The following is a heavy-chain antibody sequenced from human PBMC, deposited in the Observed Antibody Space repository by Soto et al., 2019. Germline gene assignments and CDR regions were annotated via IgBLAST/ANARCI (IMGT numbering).Heavy chain of an antibody. V-gene: IGHV4-61*01. CDR2: IYYSGST. J-gene: IGHJ6*02. CDR1: GGSVSSGSYY. Sequence: SETLSLTCTVSGGSVSSGSYYWSWLRQPPGKGLEWIGYIYYSGSTNYNPSLKSRVTISVDTSKNQFSLKLSSVTAADTAVYYCARDVRIGAGYYYYYGMDVWGQGTTVTVSS. CDR3: ARDVRIGAGYYYYYGMDV. D-gene: IGHD3-10*01.